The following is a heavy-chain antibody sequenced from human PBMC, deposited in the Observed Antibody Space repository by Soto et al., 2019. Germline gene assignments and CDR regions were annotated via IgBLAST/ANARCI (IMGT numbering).Heavy chain of an antibody. CDR1: GFTFSSYA. V-gene: IGHV3-23*01. CDR2: ISGSGGST. D-gene: IGHD4-4*01. CDR3: AKDLPVTTYYYYGMDV. Sequence: PGGSLRLSCAASGFTFSSYAMSWVRQAPGKGLEWVSAISGSGGSTYYADSVKGRSTISRDNSKNTLYLQMNSLRAEDTAVYYCAKDLPVTTYYYYGMDVWGQGTTVTVSS. J-gene: IGHJ6*02.